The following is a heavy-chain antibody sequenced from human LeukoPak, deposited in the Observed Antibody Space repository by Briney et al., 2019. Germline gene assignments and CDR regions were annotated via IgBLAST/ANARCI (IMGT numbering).Heavy chain of an antibody. Sequence: ASVKVSCKASGYTFTGYYRHWVRQAPGQGLEWMGWINPNSGGTNYAQKFQGRVTMTRDTSISTAYMELSSLRSDDTAVYYCATEYQLPPYFDYWGQGTLVTVSS. CDR3: ATEYQLPPYFDY. V-gene: IGHV1-2*02. J-gene: IGHJ4*02. D-gene: IGHD2-2*01. CDR1: GYTFTGYY. CDR2: INPNSGGT.